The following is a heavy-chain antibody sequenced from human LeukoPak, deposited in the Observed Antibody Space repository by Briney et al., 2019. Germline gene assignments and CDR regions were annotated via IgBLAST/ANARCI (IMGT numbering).Heavy chain of an antibody. V-gene: IGHV3-9*01. CDR3: ATNGGGDSGYGNFDY. D-gene: IGHD5-12*01. J-gene: IGHJ4*02. CDR2: ISWNSDSI. Sequence: GGSLRLSCAASGFTFEDYAMRWVRQVPGKGLEWVSGISWNSDSIGYGDSVKGRFTISRDNAKNSLYLQMNSLRPEDTALYYCATNGGGDSGYGNFDYWGQGTLVTVSS. CDR1: GFTFEDYA.